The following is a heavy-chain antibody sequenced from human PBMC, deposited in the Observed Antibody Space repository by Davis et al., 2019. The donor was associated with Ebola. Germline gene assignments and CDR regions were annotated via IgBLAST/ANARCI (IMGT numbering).Heavy chain of an antibody. V-gene: IGHV3-7*01. D-gene: IGHD5-18*01. CDR1: GFTFSSNY. Sequence: PGGSLRLSCAASGFTFSSNYMSWVRQAPGKGLEWVANIKQDGSEKYYVDSVKGRFTISRDNAKNSLYLQMNSLRAEDTAVYYCARDRFGYSYGWYFDYWGQGTLVTVSS. J-gene: IGHJ4*02. CDR3: ARDRFGYSYGWYFDY. CDR2: IKQDGSEK.